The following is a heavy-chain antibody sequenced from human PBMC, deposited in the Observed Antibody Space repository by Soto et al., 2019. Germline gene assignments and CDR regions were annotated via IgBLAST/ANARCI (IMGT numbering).Heavy chain of an antibody. CDR2: ISGSGGST. CDR1: GFTFSSYA. D-gene: IGHD2-21*01. V-gene: IGHV3-23*01. J-gene: IGHJ4*02. CDR3: ANSVRSRYGGSPLRAY. Sequence: WGSLRLSCAASGFTFSSYAMSWVRQAPGKGLEWVSAISGSGGSTYYADSVKGRFTISRDNSKNTLYLQINSLRAEDTAVYYCANSVRSRYGGSPLRAYWGKGPLAPVSP.